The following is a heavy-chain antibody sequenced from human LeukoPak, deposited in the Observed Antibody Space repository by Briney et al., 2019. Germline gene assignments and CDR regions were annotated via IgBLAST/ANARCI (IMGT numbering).Heavy chain of an antibody. CDR3: ARDPYGSGSYIGY. CDR1: GGSISSYY. J-gene: IGHJ4*02. Sequence: SEALSLTCTVSGGSISSYYWSWIRQPPGKGLEWIGYIYYSGSTNYNPSLKSRVTISVDTSKNQFSLKLSSVTAADTAVYYCARDPYGSGSYIGYWGQGTLVTVSS. V-gene: IGHV4-59*12. CDR2: IYYSGST. D-gene: IGHD3-10*01.